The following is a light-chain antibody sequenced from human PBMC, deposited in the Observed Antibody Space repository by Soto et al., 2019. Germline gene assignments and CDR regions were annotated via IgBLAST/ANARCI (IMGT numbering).Light chain of an antibody. J-gene: IGLJ1*01. Sequence: HCVRTRPVSGTGVHRGGGTISCTGTSSDVGGYNYVSWYQQHPGKAPKLMIYEVSKRPSGVPDRFSGSKSGNTASLTVSGLQAEDEADYYCSSYAGSNIYVFGTGTKVTVL. CDR3: SSYAGSNIYV. V-gene: IGLV2-8*01. CDR2: EVS. CDR1: SSDVGGYNY.